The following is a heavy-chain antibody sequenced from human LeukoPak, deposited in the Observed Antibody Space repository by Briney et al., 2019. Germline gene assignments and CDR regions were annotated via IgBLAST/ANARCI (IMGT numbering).Heavy chain of an antibody. V-gene: IGHV3-23*01. J-gene: IGHJ4*02. CDR3: AKQSGGSGNYSRFDF. D-gene: IGHD3-10*01. CDR1: GFTFSSYA. CDR2: ISDSGGRT. Sequence: PGGSLRLSCEASGFTFSSYAMSWVRQAPGEGLEWVSGISDSGGRTYCADSVKGRFTISRDNSKNTLYVQMNSLRAEDTAVCFCAKQSGGSGNYSRFDFWGRGTLVTVSS.